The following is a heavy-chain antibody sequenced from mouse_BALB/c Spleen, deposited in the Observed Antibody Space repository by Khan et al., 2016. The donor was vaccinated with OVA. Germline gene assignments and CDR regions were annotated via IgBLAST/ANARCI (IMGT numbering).Heavy chain of an antibody. CDR2: ISSVGDYT. CDR3: ASHLTGSFAY. CDR1: GFTFSSYS. V-gene: IGHV5-6*01. D-gene: IGHD4-1*01. J-gene: IGHJ3*01. Sequence: EVELVESGGDLVKPGGSLKLSCAASGFTFSSYSMSWVRQTPDKRLEWVTTISSVGDYTYYPDSVKGRFTISRDNAKNTLYPQMSSLKSEDTAMYYCASHLTGSFAYWGQGTLVTVSA.